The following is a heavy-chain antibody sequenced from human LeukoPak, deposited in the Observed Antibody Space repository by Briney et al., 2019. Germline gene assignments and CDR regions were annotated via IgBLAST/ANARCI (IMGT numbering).Heavy chain of an antibody. CDR3: AVTIVVATRASDY. CDR2: IYSGGST. V-gene: IGHV3-66*01. CDR1: GITFTNAW. Sequence: GGSLRLSCATSGITFTNAWVTWVRQAPGKGLEWVSVIYSGGSTYYADSVKGRFTISRDNSKNTLYLQMNSLRAEDTAVYYCAVTIVVATRASDYWGQGTLVTVSS. J-gene: IGHJ4*02. D-gene: IGHD2-21*02.